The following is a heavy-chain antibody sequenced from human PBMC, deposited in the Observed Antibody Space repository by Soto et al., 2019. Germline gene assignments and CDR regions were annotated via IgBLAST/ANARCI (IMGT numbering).Heavy chain of an antibody. Sequence: PSETLSLTCTVSGGSISSYYWSWIRQPPGKGLEWIGYIYYSGSTNYNPSLKSRVTISVDTSKNQFSLKLSSVTAADTAVYYCARARLQLWLVWFDPWGPGTLVTVSS. D-gene: IGHD5-18*01. CDR3: ARARLQLWLVWFDP. V-gene: IGHV4-59*01. J-gene: IGHJ5*02. CDR2: IYYSGST. CDR1: GGSISSYY.